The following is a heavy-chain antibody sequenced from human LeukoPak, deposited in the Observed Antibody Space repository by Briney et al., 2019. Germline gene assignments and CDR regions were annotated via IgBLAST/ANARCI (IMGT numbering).Heavy chain of an antibody. Sequence: SETLSLTCTVSGGSISSYYWSWIRQPPGKGLEWIGYIYYSGSTNYNPSLKSRVTISVDTSKNQFSLKLSSVTAADTAVYYCARDADFWSGYDSNFDYWGQGTLVTVSS. CDR2: IYYSGST. CDR1: GGSISSYY. D-gene: IGHD3-3*01. J-gene: IGHJ4*02. V-gene: IGHV4-59*12. CDR3: ARDADFWSGYDSNFDY.